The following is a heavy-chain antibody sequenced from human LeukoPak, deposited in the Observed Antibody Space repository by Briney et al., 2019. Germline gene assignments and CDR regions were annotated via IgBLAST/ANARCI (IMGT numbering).Heavy chain of an antibody. J-gene: IGHJ4*02. Sequence: GASVKVSCKPSGYTFTSHGITWVRQAPGQGLEWVGWISAYNGNTKYAQKFQGRVTMTTDASTSTVYMELRSLRSDDTAVYYCARDVSQLYLDYWGQGTLVTVSS. CDR2: ISAYNGNT. CDR3: ARDVSQLYLDY. V-gene: IGHV1-18*01. D-gene: IGHD6-13*01. CDR1: GYTFTSHG.